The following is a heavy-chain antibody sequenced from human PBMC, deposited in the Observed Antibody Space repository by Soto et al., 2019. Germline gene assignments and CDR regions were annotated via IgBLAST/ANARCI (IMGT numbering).Heavy chain of an antibody. CDR1: SVSITSSNW. CDR2: ISHSGTV. D-gene: IGHD3-16*01. CDR3: ARDYDGFDY. J-gene: IGHJ4*02. V-gene: IGHV4-4*02. Sequence: SATLSLTCDVSSVSITSSNWWTWVRQPPGKGLEWLGKISHSGTVNYNATLRSRVTISVDKPKNQLSLKLMSVTAADTAVYYCARDYDGFDYWGPGILVTV.